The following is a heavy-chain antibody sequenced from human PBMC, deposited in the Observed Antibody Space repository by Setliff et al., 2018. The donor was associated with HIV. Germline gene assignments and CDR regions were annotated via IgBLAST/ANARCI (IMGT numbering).Heavy chain of an antibody. J-gene: IGHJ4*02. CDR1: GYSFTSYW. Sequence: PGESLKISCRGSGYSFTSYWIGWVRQMPGKGLEWMGFIYPGDSHTTYSPSFQGQVTISVDTSVSTAYLQWSSLKASDTAMYYCARHGGYNPLDYWGQGTLVTVSS. V-gene: IGHV5-51*01. CDR3: ARHGGYNPLDY. CDR2: IYPGDSHT. D-gene: IGHD5-12*01.